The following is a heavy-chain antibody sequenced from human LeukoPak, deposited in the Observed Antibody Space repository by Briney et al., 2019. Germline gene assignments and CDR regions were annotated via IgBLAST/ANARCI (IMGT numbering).Heavy chain of an antibody. D-gene: IGHD6-13*01. CDR1: GYTFTVYY. CDR3: ARDRSSWYVFDY. J-gene: IGHJ4*02. CDR2: INPNSAGT. V-gene: IGHV1-2*02. Sequence: ASVTVSCKASGYTFTVYYMHWVRQAPGQGLEWMGWINPNSAGTNYAQKFQGRVTMTRDTSISTAYMELSRLRSDDTAVYYCARDRSSWYVFDYWGQGTLVTVSS.